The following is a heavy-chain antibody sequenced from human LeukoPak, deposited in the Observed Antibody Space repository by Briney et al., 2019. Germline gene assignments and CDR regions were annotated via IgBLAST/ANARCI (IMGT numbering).Heavy chain of an antibody. D-gene: IGHD1-1*01. CDR2: IDHSGST. V-gene: IGHV4-34*01. J-gene: IGHJ4*02. Sequence: SETLSLTCAVYGGSFSGYYWSWIRQPPGKGLEWIGEIDHSGSTNYNPSLKSRVTISVDTSKNQFSLKLSSVTAADTAVYYCARHHWYFAYCGQATLVTVSS. CDR1: GGSFSGYY. CDR3: ARHHWYFAY.